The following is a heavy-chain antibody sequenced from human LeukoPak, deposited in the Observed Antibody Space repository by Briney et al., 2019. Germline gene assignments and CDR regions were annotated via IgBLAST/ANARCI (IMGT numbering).Heavy chain of an antibody. CDR2: IYHSGNT. V-gene: IGHV4-4*02. D-gene: IGHD1-26*01. J-gene: IGHJ3*01. Sequence: SETLSLTCAVSGGSINSSNWWSWVRQPPGKGLEWIGEIYHSGNTKYNPSLKSRVTMSIDNSKNQFSLKLSSVTAADTAAYFCAKLTVGTNAFDLWGQGTMVTVSS. CDR1: GGSINSSNW. CDR3: AKLTVGTNAFDL.